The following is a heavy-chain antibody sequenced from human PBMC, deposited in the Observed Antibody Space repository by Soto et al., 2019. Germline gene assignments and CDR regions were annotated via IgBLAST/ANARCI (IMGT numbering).Heavy chain of an antibody. CDR3: ARAGPSSTVYALILHWFDP. CDR2: ISAYNGNT. D-gene: IGHD2-8*01. CDR1: GYTFSDYA. V-gene: IGHV1-18*04. Sequence: QVQLVQSGAEVKKPGASVKVSCKASGYTFSDYAITWVRQAPGQGLEWMGWISAYNGNTKYAQKFQGRVIMTTDTSTNTAHMELRSLGSDDTAVYYCARAGPSSTVYALILHWFDPWGQGTLVTVSS. J-gene: IGHJ5*02.